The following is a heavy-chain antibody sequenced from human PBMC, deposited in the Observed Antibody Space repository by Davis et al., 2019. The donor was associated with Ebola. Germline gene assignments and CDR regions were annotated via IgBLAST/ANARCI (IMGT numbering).Heavy chain of an antibody. CDR2: INPHNGNT. V-gene: IGHV1-18*04. J-gene: IGHJ5*02. Sequence: AASVKVSCKASGYTLTGYYMNWVRQAPGQGLEWMGWINPHNGNTNYAQNVQGRVTMTTDTSTSTAYMEVGILRSDDTAVYYCARDKGPYNWFDPWGQGTLVTVSS. CDR1: GYTLTGYY. CDR3: ARDKGPYNWFDP.